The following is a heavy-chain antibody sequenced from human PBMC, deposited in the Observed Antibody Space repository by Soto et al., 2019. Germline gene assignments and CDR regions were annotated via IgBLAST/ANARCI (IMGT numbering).Heavy chain of an antibody. V-gene: IGHV4-39*01. CDR3: ARQTDSYYTFDAFEI. D-gene: IGHD3-22*01. Sequence: PSETLSLTCTVSGGSISSGSYYWDWIRQPPGKGLEWIGNVYYSGSTNYNPSLESRVTISVDTSKNQFSLKLSSVTAADTAVYYCARQTDSYYTFDAFEIWGQGTMVTVSS. J-gene: IGHJ3*02. CDR2: VYYSGST. CDR1: GGSISSGSYY.